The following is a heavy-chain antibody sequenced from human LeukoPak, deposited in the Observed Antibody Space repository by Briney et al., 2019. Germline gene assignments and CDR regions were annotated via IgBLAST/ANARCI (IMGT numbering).Heavy chain of an antibody. CDR1: GYTFTSNY. CDR2: ISPSGGST. CDR3: AREEGYSSSWPNC. V-gene: IGHV1-46*01. Sequence: ASVKVSCKAFGYTFTSNYMHWVRQAPGQGPEWMGVISPSGGSTTYAQKFQGRVTMTRDTSISTAYMELSRLRSDDTAVYYCAREEGYSSSWPNCWGQGTLVTVSS. J-gene: IGHJ4*02. D-gene: IGHD6-13*01.